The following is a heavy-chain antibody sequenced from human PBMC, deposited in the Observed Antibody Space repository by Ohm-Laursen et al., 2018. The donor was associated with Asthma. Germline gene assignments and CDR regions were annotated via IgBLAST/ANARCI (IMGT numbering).Heavy chain of an antibody. CDR1: GFTFSSYW. Sequence: SLRLSCSASGFTFSSYWMHWVRQAPGKGLEWVSVIYSGGSTYYADSVKGRFTISRDNSKNTLYLQMNSLRAEDTAVYYCARDSHDYGDYGRASYYYYGMDVWGQGTTVTVSS. D-gene: IGHD4-17*01. CDR3: ARDSHDYGDYGRASYYYYGMDV. CDR2: IYSGGST. V-gene: IGHV3-53*01. J-gene: IGHJ6*02.